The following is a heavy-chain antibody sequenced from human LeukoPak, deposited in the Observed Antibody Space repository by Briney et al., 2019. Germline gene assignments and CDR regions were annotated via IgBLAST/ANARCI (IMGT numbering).Heavy chain of an antibody. Sequence: FSSSSSYIYYADSVKGRFTISRDNAKNSLHLQMNSLRAEDTAVYYCARGEYSSSLSPWGQRTLVTVSS. J-gene: IGHJ5*02. D-gene: IGHD6-6*01. CDR3: ARGEYSSSLSP. CDR2: FSSSSSYI. V-gene: IGHV3-21*01.